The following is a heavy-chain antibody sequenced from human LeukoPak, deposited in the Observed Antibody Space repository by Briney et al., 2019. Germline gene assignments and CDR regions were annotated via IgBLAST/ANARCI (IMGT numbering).Heavy chain of an antibody. V-gene: IGHV4-4*07. CDR2: IYTSGST. Sequence: SETLSLTCTVSGGSISSYYWSWIRQPAGKGLEWIGRIYTSGSTNYNPSLKSRVTMSVDTSKNQFSLKLSSVTAADTAVYYCARDRDWNAYRNWFDPWGQGTLVTVSS. J-gene: IGHJ5*02. D-gene: IGHD1-1*01. CDR1: GGSISSYY. CDR3: ARDRDWNAYRNWFDP.